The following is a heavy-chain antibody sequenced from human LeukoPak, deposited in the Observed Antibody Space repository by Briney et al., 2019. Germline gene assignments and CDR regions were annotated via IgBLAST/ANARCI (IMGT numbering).Heavy chain of an antibody. V-gene: IGHV4-39*02. CDR1: GDSISSSSDY. CDR2: IYYSVST. CDR3: ARANVSDCDYVGHWFDP. J-gene: IGHJ5*02. Sequence: SETLSLTCTVSGDSISSSSDYCGWIRQSPGNGLEWIGTIYYSVSTYYNPALQSRVIIPIDTSKNHFSLKLKSVNAADTAVYYCARANVSDCDYVGHWFDPWGQGILVTVSS. D-gene: IGHD4-17*01.